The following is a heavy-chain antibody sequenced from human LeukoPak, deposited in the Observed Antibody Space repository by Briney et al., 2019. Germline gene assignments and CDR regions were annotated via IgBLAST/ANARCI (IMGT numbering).Heavy chain of an antibody. V-gene: IGHV3-9*03. Sequence: PGGSLRLSCAASGFTFDDYAMHWVRQAPGKGLEWVPGISWNRGSIGYADSVKGRFTISRDNAKNSLYLRMNSLRAEDMALYYCAKGGITMIVGGFDYWGQGTLVTVSS. D-gene: IGHD3-22*01. CDR2: ISWNRGSI. CDR3: AKGGITMIVGGFDY. J-gene: IGHJ4*02. CDR1: GFTFDDYA.